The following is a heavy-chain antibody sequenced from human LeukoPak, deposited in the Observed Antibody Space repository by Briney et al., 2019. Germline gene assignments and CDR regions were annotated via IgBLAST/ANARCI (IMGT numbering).Heavy chain of an antibody. Sequence: PGGSLRLSCAASGFTFDDYAMHWVRQAPGKGLEWVSGINSDGSSTSYADSVKGRFTISRDNAKNTLYLQMNSLSAEDTAVYYCARLGSQGGVAALDYWGQGTLVTVSS. D-gene: IGHD6-25*01. CDR1: GFTFDDYA. CDR3: ARLGSQGGVAALDY. CDR2: INSDGSST. V-gene: IGHV3-74*01. J-gene: IGHJ4*02.